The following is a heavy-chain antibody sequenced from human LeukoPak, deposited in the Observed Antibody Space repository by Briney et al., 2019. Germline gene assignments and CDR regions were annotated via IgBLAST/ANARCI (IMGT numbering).Heavy chain of an antibody. CDR3: ARMYYYGSGSWSDY. D-gene: IGHD3-10*01. CDR2: INTNTGNP. CDR1: GGTFSSYA. V-gene: IGHV7-4-1*02. Sequence: ASVKVSCKASGGTFSSYAISWVRQAPGQGLEWMGWINTNTGNPTYAQGFTGRFVFSLDTSVSTAYLQISSLKAEDTAVYYCARMYYYGSGSWSDYWGQGTLVTVSS. J-gene: IGHJ4*02.